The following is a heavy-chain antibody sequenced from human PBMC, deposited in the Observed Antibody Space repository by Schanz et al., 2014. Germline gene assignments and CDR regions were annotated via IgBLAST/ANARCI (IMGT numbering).Heavy chain of an antibody. J-gene: IGHJ4*02. CDR1: GFTFSNHA. Sequence: VQLLESGGALVQPGGSLRLSCSASGFTFSNHALSWVRQAPGKGLEWVSYISSSGSYTNYADSVKGRFTTSRDNGKKSMYLQMNSLRAEDTAVYYCARLDSSSWYPRYWGQGTLVTVSS. D-gene: IGHD6-13*01. CDR2: ISSSGSYT. V-gene: IGHV3-11*03. CDR3: ARLDSSSWYPRY.